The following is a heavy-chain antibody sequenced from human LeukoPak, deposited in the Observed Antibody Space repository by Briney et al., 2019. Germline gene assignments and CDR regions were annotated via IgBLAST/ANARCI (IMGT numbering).Heavy chain of an antibody. D-gene: IGHD3-10*01. CDR1: GDSVSSNSAA. CDR2: TYYRSKWYN. CDR3: ARGRITMVRGVPLYYFDY. V-gene: IGHV6-1*01. J-gene: IGHJ4*02. Sequence: PSQTLSLTCAISGDSVSSNSAAWNWIRQSPSRGLEWLGRTYYRSKWYNDYAVSVKSRITINPDTSKNQFSLQLNSVTPEDTAVYYCARGRITMVRGVPLYYFDYWGQGTLVTVSS.